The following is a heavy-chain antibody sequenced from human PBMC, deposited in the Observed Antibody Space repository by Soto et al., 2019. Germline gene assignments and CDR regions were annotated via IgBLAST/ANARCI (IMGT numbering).Heavy chain of an antibody. V-gene: IGHV1-69*13. CDR1: GGTFSSYA. Sequence: SVKVSCKASGGTFSSYAISWVRQAPGEGLEGMGGIIPICGTANYAQKFQGRVTITADESARTAYVELSSLRSGDTAVYYCARLGYCSGCNGYADSYYGMDVWXQGTPVTVSS. J-gene: IGHJ6*02. CDR2: IIPICGTA. CDR3: ARLGYCSGCNGYADSYYGMDV. D-gene: IGHD2-15*01.